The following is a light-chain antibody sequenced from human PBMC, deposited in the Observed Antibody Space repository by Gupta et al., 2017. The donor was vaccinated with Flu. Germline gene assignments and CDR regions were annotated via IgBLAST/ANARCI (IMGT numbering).Light chain of an antibody. CDR3: AAWDDTLNGSV. J-gene: IGLJ3*02. V-gene: IGLV1-44*01. CDR2: NNS. Sequence: QSMLTQPPSASGTPGQRVTISCSTSSSYIGSDTVHWYQHVPGPAPKLLIYNNSQRPSGIPDRFSGSKSGASASLAITGLQSEDEADYYCAAWDDTLNGSVFGGGTKLTVL. CDR1: SSYIGSDT.